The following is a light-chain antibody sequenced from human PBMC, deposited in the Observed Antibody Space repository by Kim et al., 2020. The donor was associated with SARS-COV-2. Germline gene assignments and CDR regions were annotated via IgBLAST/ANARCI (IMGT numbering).Light chain of an antibody. J-gene: IGLJ3*02. CDR3: QCYDSGLGV. Sequence: PGQRVTISCTGSSSNIGAGYAVRWYQQPPGAAPKLLFDGNSNRPSGVPDRFSGAKSGTAASPAITGLEAEDEADYYCQCYDSGLGVFGGGTQLTVL. CDR2: GNS. CDR1: SSNIGAGYA. V-gene: IGLV1-40*01.